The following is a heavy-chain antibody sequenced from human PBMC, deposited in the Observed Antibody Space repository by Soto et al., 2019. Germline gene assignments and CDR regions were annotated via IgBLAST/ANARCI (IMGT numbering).Heavy chain of an antibody. V-gene: IGHV3-21*01. CDR2: ISSSSSYI. J-gene: IGHJ4*02. CDR3: ARDLGELYTI. CDR1: GFTFSSST. Sequence: EVQLMESGGGLVKPGGSLRLSCAGSGFTFSSSTMTWVRQAPGKGLEWVSSISSSSSYIYQPDSLKGRFTISRDNAKKSVFLEMSSLRAEDTAVYYCARDLGELYTIWGQGTLVSVSS. D-gene: IGHD3-10*01.